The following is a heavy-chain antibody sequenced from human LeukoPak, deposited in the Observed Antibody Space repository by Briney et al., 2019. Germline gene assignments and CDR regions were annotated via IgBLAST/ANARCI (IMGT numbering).Heavy chain of an antibody. Sequence: PGGSLRLSCAASGFTFNIYAMSWVRQAPGKGLEWVSAIAGDTVTFYTDSVKGRFTISRDNSKNTLYLQMNGLRAEDTAIYYCAKGSAQWELYDYWGQGTLVTVSS. CDR2: IAGDTVT. J-gene: IGHJ4*02. V-gene: IGHV3-23*01. CDR3: AKGSAQWELYDY. CDR1: GFTFNIYA. D-gene: IGHD4-23*01.